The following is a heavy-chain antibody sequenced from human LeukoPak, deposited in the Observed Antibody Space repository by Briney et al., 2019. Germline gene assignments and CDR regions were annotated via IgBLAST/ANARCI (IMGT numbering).Heavy chain of an antibody. V-gene: IGHV4-39*01. Sequence: SETLSLTCTVSGGSISSSSYYWGWIRQPRGKGLEWIGSIYYSGSTYYNPSLKSRVTISVDTSKNQFSLKLSSVTAADTAVYYCASVSDWFDPWGQGTLVTVSS. CDR1: GGSISSSSYY. J-gene: IGHJ5*02. D-gene: IGHD2-8*01. CDR3: ASVSDWFDP. CDR2: IYYSGST.